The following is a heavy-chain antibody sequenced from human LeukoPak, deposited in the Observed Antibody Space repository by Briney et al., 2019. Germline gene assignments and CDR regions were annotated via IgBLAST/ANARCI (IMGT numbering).Heavy chain of an antibody. J-gene: IGHJ4*02. CDR2: ISSSSSYI. D-gene: IGHD6-13*01. Sequence: GSLRLFCAASGFTFSSYNMDWVRQAPGKGLEWVSSISSSSSYIYYADSVKGRFTISRDNAKNSLYLQMNSLRAEDTAVYYCAKGRIAAARTSDYWGQGTLVTVSS. CDR1: GFTFSSYN. V-gene: IGHV3-21*04. CDR3: AKGRIAAARTSDY.